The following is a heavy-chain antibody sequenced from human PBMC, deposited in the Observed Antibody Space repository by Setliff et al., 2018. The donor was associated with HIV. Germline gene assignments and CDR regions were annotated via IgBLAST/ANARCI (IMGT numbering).Heavy chain of an antibody. D-gene: IGHD2-8*01. CDR2: ISAYNGNT. V-gene: IGHV1-18*01. J-gene: IGHJ3*02. CDR3: ARGYCTNAVCSDAFDI. CDR1: GYTFTKYG. Sequence: ASVKVSCKASGYTFTKYGISWVRQAPGQGLEWMGWISAYNGNTYYAQKFQGRVTMTTETSTSTAYLELRGLRSDDTAVYYCARGYCTNAVCSDAFDIWGQGTMGTVS.